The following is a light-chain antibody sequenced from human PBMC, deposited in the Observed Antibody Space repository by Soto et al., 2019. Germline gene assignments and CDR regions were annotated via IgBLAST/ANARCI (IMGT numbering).Light chain of an antibody. CDR1: QSVSSN. J-gene: IGKJ1*01. CDR2: GAS. Sequence: EIVMTQSPATLSVSPGERATLSCRASQSVSSNLAWYQQKPGRAPRLLIYGASTRATGIPARFSGSGSGTEFTLTNSSLQSEDFAVYYCQQYNNWPPWTFGQGTKVEIK. V-gene: IGKV3-15*01. CDR3: QQYNNWPPWT.